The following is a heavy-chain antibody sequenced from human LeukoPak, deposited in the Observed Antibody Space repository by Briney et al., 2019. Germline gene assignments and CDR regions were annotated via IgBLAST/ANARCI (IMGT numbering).Heavy chain of an antibody. Sequence: GGSLRLSCVASGFTFSSYWMYWVRQAPGKGLVWVSRIYNDGNMTNYADSVKGRFTVSRDNAKNTLYLQMNSLTTEDTAVYYCAREERLRKPYVFDIWGQGTMVTVSS. CDR1: GFTFSSYW. D-gene: IGHD6-25*01. J-gene: IGHJ3*02. V-gene: IGHV3-74*01. CDR3: AREERLRKPYVFDI. CDR2: IYNDGNMT.